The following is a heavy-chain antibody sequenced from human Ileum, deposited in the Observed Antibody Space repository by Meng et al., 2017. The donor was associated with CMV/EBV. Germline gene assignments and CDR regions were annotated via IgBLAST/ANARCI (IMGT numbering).Heavy chain of an antibody. D-gene: IGHD1-26*01. CDR1: GFIFSGHW. J-gene: IGHJ4*02. V-gene: IGHV3-23*01. CDR2: ISGSAIAT. Sequence: GGSLRLSCAASGFIFSGHWMHWVRQAPGQGLEWVSAISGSAIATYYAASVKGRFTISRDNSKSTLYLQMNSLRAEDTAVYFCAKGDSETYGGLSYWGQGTLVTVSS. CDR3: AKGDSETYGGLSY.